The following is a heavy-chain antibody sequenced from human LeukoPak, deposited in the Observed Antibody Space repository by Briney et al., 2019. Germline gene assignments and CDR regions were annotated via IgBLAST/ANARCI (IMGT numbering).Heavy chain of an antibody. D-gene: IGHD6-13*01. J-gene: IGHJ3*02. CDR1: GFTFSSYS. V-gene: IGHV3-21*01. Sequence: GGSLRLSCAASGFTFSSYSMNWVRQAPGKGLEWVSSISSSSSYIYYADSVKGRFTISRDNAKNPLYLQMNSLRAEDTAVYYCATQGLGSSWYHDAFDIWGQGTMVTVSS. CDR3: ATQGLGSSWYHDAFDI. CDR2: ISSSSSYI.